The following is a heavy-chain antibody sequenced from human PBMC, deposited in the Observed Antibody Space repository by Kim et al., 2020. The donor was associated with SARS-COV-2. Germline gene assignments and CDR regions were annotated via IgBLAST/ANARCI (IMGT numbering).Heavy chain of an antibody. J-gene: IGHJ4*02. D-gene: IGHD3-22*01. Sequence: VKGPFSITRDNSKNTLYLQMNSLRAEDTAVYYCARDPYYYDSSGPSPFDYRGQGTLVTVSS. V-gene: IGHV3-30*01. CDR3: ARDPYYYDSSGPSPFDY.